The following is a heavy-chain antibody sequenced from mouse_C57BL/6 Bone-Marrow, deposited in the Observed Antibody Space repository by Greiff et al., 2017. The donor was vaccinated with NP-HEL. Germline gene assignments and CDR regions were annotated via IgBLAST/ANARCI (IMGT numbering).Heavy chain of an antibody. Sequence: VQLKESGPELVKPGASVKISCKASGYSFTDYNMNWVKQSNGKSLEWIGVINPNYGTTSYNQKFKGKATLTVDQSSSTAYMQLNSLTSEDSAVYYCATMVTTWNYAMDYWGQGTSVTVSS. CDR3: ATMVTTWNYAMDY. CDR1: GYSFTDYN. D-gene: IGHD2-2*01. CDR2: INPNYGTT. V-gene: IGHV1-39*01. J-gene: IGHJ4*01.